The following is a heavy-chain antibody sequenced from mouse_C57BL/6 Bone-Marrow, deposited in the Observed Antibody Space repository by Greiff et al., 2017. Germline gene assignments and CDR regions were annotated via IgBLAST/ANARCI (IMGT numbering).Heavy chain of an antibody. D-gene: IGHD2-5*01. CDR1: GYAFSSSW. Sequence: VQLQQSGPELVKPGASVKISCKASGYAFSSSWMNWVTQRPGKGLEWIGRIYPGDGDTNYNGKFKGKATLTADKSSRKAYMQLSSLTSEDSAVYFCARAPYYSNYASWFAYWGQGTLVTVSA. CDR3: ARAPYYSNYASWFAY. V-gene: IGHV1-82*01. CDR2: IYPGDGDT. J-gene: IGHJ3*01.